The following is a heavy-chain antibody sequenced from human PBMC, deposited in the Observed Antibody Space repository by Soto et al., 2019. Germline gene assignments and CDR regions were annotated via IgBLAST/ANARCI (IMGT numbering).Heavy chain of an antibody. CDR1: GGSISSYE. V-gene: IGHV4-59*01. CDR2: IYYSGST. D-gene: IGHD1-26*01. CDR3: ARMGEGGEDYNWFDP. J-gene: IGHJ5*02. Sequence: PSETLSLTCTVSGGSISSYEWSWIRQPPGKGLEWIGYIYYSGSTNYNPSLKSRVTTSVDTSKNQFSLKLSSVTAADTAVYYCARMGEGGEDYNWFDPWGQGTLVTVS.